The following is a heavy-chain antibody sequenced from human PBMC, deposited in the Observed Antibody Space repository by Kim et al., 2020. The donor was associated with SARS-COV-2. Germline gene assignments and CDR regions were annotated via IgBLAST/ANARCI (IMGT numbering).Heavy chain of an antibody. Sequence: GESLKISCKGSGYSFTSYWISWVRQMPGKGLEWMGRIDPSDSYTNYIPSFQGHVTISADKSISTAYLQWSSLKASDTAMYYCARHDPDCSSTSCYDWFDPWGQGTLVTVSS. J-gene: IGHJ5*02. D-gene: IGHD2-2*01. CDR1: GYSFTSYW. CDR2: IDPSDSYT. V-gene: IGHV5-10-1*01. CDR3: ARHDPDCSSTSCYDWFDP.